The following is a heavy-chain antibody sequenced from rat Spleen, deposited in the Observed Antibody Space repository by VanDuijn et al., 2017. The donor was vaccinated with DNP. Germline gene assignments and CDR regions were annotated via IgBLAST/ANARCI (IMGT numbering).Heavy chain of an antibody. CDR1: GFTFSDYA. CDR2: ISYDGSRT. D-gene: IGHD1-3*01. V-gene: IGHV5-17*01. CDR3: ARQTTVATWDY. J-gene: IGHJ2*01. Sequence: EVQLVESGGGLVQPGRSLKLSCAASGFTFSDYAMAWVRQAPKKGLEWVATISYDGSRTYYRDSVKGRFTISRDNAKSTLYLQMDSLRSEDTATYYCARQTTVATWDYWGQGVMVTVSS.